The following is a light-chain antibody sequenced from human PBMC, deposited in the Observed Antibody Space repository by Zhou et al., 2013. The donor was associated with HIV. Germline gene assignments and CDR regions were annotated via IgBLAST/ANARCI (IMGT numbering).Light chain of an antibody. CDR1: QDISSA. Sequence: IRMTQSPSTLSASVGDRVTITCRASQDISSALAWYQQKPGKPPKVLIYKAAISESGVPSRFTGSGSETEFTLTINSLQPDDFATYYCQQYHDYPYTFGQGTKVEIK. V-gene: IGKV1D-13*01. CDR2: KAA. CDR3: QQYHDYPYT. J-gene: IGKJ2*01.